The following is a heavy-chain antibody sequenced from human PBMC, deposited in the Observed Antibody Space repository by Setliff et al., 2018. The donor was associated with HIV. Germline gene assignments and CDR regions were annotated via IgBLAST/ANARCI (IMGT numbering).Heavy chain of an antibody. CDR3: ARSSRGSQRDLDY. CDR2: MYTSGSA. D-gene: IGHD6-6*01. J-gene: IGHJ4*02. Sequence: SETLSLTCTVSNGSISNHYWNWIRQPPGKGLEWIGYMYTSGSANFNPSLKSRATISLDTSKNQFSLRLNSVTVADTAVYFCARSSRGSQRDLDYWGPGTLVTVSS. CDR1: NGSISNHY. V-gene: IGHV4-4*08.